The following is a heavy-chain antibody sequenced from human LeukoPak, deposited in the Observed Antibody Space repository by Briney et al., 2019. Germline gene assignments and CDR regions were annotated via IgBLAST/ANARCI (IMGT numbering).Heavy chain of an antibody. J-gene: IGHJ4*02. CDR3: AKEKGPSGSYLGAFDY. V-gene: IGHV3-7*03. Sequence: GGSLRLSCAASGFTFSSYEMNWVRQAPGKGLEWVANIKQDGTEKYYVDSVKGRFTISRDNARNSLELQMNSLRAEDTAVYYCAKEKGPSGSYLGAFDYWGQGTLVTVSS. D-gene: IGHD1-26*01. CDR2: IKQDGTEK. CDR1: GFTFSSYE.